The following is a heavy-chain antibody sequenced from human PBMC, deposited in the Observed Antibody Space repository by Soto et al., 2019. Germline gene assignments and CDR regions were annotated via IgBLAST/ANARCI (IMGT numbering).Heavy chain of an antibody. J-gene: IGHJ4*02. CDR3: AKTYYYGSGSYYPDY. CDR2: ISGSGGST. D-gene: IGHD3-10*01. CDR1: GFTFSSYA. V-gene: IGHV3-23*01. Sequence: GGSLRLSCAASGFTFSSYAMSWVRQAPGKGLEWVSAISGSGGSTYYADSVKGRFTISRDNSKNALYLQMNSLRADDTALYYCAKTYYYGSGSYYPDYWGQGTLVTVSS.